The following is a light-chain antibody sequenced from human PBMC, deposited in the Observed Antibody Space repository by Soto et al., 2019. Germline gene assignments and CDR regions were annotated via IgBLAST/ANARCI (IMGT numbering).Light chain of an antibody. V-gene: IGKV1-17*01. CDR3: LPHNSYPFT. J-gene: IGKJ3*01. CDR1: QGIRNA. Sequence: DIQMTQSPSSLSASVGDRVTITCRASQGIRNALVWYQQKPGKAPKRLIYAASSLQSGVPSRFSGSGSGTEFTLTISSLKPEDFATYYCLPHNSYPFTFGPGTKVDIK. CDR2: AAS.